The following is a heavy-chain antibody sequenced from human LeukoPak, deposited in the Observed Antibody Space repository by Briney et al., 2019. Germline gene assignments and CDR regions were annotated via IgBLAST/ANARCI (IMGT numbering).Heavy chain of an antibody. Sequence: GGSLRLSCAASGFTFSRFDMYWVRQAPGKGLEWVSTFAVAGATYYPDSVKGRFIISKENAKNSLYLQMDNLRAEDTAVYYCSRGGYGDYNNWFDPWGQGTLVIVSS. CDR2: FAVAGAT. CDR3: SRGGYGDYNNWFDP. V-gene: IGHV3-13*01. J-gene: IGHJ5*02. CDR1: GFTFSRFD. D-gene: IGHD4-17*01.